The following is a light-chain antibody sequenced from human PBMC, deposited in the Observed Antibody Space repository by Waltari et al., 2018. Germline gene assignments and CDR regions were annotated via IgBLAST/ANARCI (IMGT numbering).Light chain of an antibody. J-gene: IGLJ2*01. CDR2: DVS. Sequence: QSALTQPASVSGSPGQSITLSCTGTSSDVGAYNYVSWYQQHPGKAPKLIIYDVSYRPSGISNRFSGSKSGNTASLTISGLQTEDEADYYCSSYTTTSTRLFGGGTKLTVL. V-gene: IGLV2-14*03. CDR1: SSDVGAYNY. CDR3: SSYTTTSTRL.